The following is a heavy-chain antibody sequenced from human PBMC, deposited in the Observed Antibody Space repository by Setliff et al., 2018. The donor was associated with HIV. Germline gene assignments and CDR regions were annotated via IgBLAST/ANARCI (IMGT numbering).Heavy chain of an antibody. CDR1: GGSNISHY. J-gene: IGHJ4*02. CDR2: IYYTGIP. Sequence: SETLSLTCTVSGGSNISHYWSWIRQPPGKGLEWVGLIYYTGIPTYNPSLSSRVTISVDTSKNQFSPNLSSVTAAETAVYYCARVGYHGSGRYSFDYWGQGTLVTVSS. V-gene: IGHV4-59*08. CDR3: ARVGYHGSGRYSFDY. D-gene: IGHD3-10*01.